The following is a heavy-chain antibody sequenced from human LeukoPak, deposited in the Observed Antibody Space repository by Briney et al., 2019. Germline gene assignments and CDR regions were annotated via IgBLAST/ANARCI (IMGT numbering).Heavy chain of an antibody. CDR2: IIPIFGTA. D-gene: IGHD5-12*01. CDR3: ARPGGATISSFDI. J-gene: IGHJ3*02. CDR1: GGTFSSYA. V-gene: IGHV1-69*13. Sequence: GASVKVSCKASGGTFSSYAISWVRQAAGQGLEWMGGIIPIFGTANYAQKFQGRVTITADESTSTAYMELSSLRSEDTAVYYCARPGGATISSFDIWGQGTMVTVSS.